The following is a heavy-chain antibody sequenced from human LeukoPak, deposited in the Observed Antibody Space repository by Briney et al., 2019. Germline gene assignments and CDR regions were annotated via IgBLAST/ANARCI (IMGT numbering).Heavy chain of an antibody. Sequence: GGSLRLSRAASGVTFSTNGRHWVRQAPGKGRESVTFIRYDGSNKYYADSVKGRFTISRDNSKNTLYLQMNSLRAEDTAVYYCVKEVNYESVGSYFDYWGQGTLVTVSS. CDR1: GVTFSTNG. CDR2: IRYDGSNK. D-gene: IGHD3-3*01. CDR3: VKEVNYESVGSYFDY. J-gene: IGHJ4*02. V-gene: IGHV3-30*02.